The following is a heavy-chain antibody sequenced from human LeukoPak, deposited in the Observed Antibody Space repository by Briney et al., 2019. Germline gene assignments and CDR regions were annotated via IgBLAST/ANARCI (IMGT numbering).Heavy chain of an antibody. CDR3: AREDYGSRSGDY. D-gene: IGHD3-10*01. J-gene: IGHJ4*02. CDR2: ISSSSSYI. Sequence: PGGSLRLSCAASGFIFSSYSMNWVRQAPGKGLEWVSSISSSSSYIYYAGSVKGRFTISRDNAKNSLYLQINSLRAEDTAVYYCAREDYGSRSGDYWGQGTLVTVSS. CDR1: GFIFSSYS. V-gene: IGHV3-21*01.